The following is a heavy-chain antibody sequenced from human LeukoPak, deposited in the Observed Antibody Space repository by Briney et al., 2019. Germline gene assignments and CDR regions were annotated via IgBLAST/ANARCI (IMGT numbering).Heavy chain of an antibody. Sequence: ASEKLSCNTHVYTFTTYYLKSVRQAPGQGLERMGIINPSGGSTSYAQKFPGRVSMTRDTTTSTVSMELSSLRSDDTAVYYCARGHLSSGWFDYWGQGTLVTVSS. V-gene: IGHV1-46*01. J-gene: IGHJ5*01. D-gene: IGHD6-19*01. CDR2: INPSGGST. CDR1: VYTFTTYY. CDR3: ARGHLSSGWFDY.